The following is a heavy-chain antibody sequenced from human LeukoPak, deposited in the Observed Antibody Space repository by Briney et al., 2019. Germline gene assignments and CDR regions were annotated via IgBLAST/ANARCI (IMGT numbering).Heavy chain of an antibody. CDR3: ARHQLRGFLDDN. J-gene: IGHJ4*02. CDR2: NYYSGNT. V-gene: IGHV4-59*08. CDR1: GGSISSHY. D-gene: IGHD3-10*01. Sequence: SETLSLTCTVSGGSISSHYWGWIRQPPGGGLGWIGCNYYSGNTNFNPSLESRVTISVDTSKNQFSLKLSSVTAADTAVYYCARHQLRGFLDDNWGQGTLVTVST.